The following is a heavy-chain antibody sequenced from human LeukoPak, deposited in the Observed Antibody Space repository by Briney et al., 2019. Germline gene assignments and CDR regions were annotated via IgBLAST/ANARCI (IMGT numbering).Heavy chain of an antibody. V-gene: IGHV3-7*04. CDR2: IKEDGSAK. CDR3: VRGFRSDY. Sequence: GGSLRLSCAASGFTLSTSYMTWVRQAPGKGLEWVANIKEDGSAKYYVDSVKGRFTISRDNAKNSLYLQMNSLRADDTAVYYCVRGFRSDYWGQGTLVSVSS. D-gene: IGHD2/OR15-2a*01. J-gene: IGHJ4*02. CDR1: GFTLSTSY.